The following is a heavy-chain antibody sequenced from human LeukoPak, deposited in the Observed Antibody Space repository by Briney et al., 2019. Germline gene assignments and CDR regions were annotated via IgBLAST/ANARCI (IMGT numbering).Heavy chain of an antibody. J-gene: IGHJ4*02. V-gene: IGHV4-4*02. CDR3: ARSRGAVVDY. CDR1: GGSISSSNW. D-gene: IGHD6-19*01. Sequence: SETLSLTCTVSGGSISSSNWWSWVRQPPGKGLEWIGEIYHSGSTSYNPSLKSRVTISLDKSKNQFSLKLSSVTAADTAVYYCARSRGAVVDYWGQGTLVTVSS. CDR2: IYHSGST.